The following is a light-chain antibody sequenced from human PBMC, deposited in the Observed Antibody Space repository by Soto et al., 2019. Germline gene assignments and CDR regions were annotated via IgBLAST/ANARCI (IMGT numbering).Light chain of an antibody. Sequence: EIVMTQSPATLSVSPGERATLSCRASQSVSSNLSWYQQKPGQAPRLLLYGASTRATGIPARFSGSGSGTEFTLNIISLQSEDFAVYYCQQYNTWPPWTFGQGTKVEIK. CDR3: QQYNTWPPWT. J-gene: IGKJ1*01. CDR2: GAS. V-gene: IGKV3-15*01. CDR1: QSVSSN.